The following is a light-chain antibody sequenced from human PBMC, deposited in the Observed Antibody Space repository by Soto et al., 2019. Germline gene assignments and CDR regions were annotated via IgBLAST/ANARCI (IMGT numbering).Light chain of an antibody. CDR1: QSVSSSY. V-gene: IGKV3-20*01. CDR2: GAS. Sequence: IALTLSPGALSLSPGEGPPRSCSGSQSVSSSYLAWYHQKPGQAPRLLIYGASSRATGIPDRFSGSGSGTDFTLTISRLEPEESAVYYCQQYGSSPLTFGGGTKVDI. CDR3: QQYGSSPLT. J-gene: IGKJ4*02.